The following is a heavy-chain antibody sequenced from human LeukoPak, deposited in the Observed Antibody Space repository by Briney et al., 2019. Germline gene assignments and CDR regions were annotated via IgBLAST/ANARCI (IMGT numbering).Heavy chain of an antibody. J-gene: IGHJ4*02. V-gene: IGHV1-69*17. CDR3: ARGADSSGYPFDY. D-gene: IGHD3-22*01. CDR1: GGTFISYA. Sequence: SVKVSCKASGGTFISYAISWVRQAPGQGLEWMGGIIPIFGIANYAQKFQGRVTITADKSTSTAYMELSSLRSEDTAVYYCARGADSSGYPFDYWGQGTLVTVSS. CDR2: IIPIFGIA.